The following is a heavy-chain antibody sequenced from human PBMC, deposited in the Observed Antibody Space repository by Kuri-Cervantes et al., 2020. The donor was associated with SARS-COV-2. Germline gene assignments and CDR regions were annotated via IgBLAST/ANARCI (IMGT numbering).Heavy chain of an antibody. J-gene: IGHJ4*02. Sequence: GESLKISCVASGFTFRSYTMTWVRQAPGKALEWVSFITGSGSYSYYADSLKGRFTIPRDNSKNTLYLQMNSLRAEDTAVYYCACIVVVPAADYWGQGTLVTVSS. CDR3: ACIVVVPAADY. CDR2: ITGSGSYS. V-gene: IGHV3-21*01. D-gene: IGHD2-2*01. CDR1: GFTFRSYT.